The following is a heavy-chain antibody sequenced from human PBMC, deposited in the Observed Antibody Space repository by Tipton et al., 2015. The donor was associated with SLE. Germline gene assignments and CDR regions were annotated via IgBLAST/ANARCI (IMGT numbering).Heavy chain of an antibody. J-gene: IGHJ4*02. Sequence: SLRLSCAASGFTFSDYYMSWIRQAPGKGLEWVSYISSSSSYTNYADSVKGRFTISRDNAKNSLYLQMNSLRAEDTAVYYCARWDTAMGYFDYWGQGTLVTVSS. D-gene: IGHD5-18*01. CDR2: ISSSSSYT. CDR3: ARWDTAMGYFDY. V-gene: IGHV3-11*03. CDR1: GFTFSDYY.